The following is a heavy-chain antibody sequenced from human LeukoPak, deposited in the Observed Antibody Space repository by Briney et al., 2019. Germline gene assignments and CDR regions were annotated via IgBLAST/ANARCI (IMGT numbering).Heavy chain of an antibody. Sequence: SETLSLTCAVYGGSFSGYYWSWIRQPPGKGLEWIGEINHSGSTNYNPSLKSRVTVSVDTSKNQFSLKLSSVTAADTAVYYCAGRIVVVPAAIDNWFDPWGQGTLVTVS. J-gene: IGHJ5*02. CDR1: GGSFSGYY. D-gene: IGHD2-2*01. CDR2: INHSGST. V-gene: IGHV4-34*01. CDR3: AGRIVVVPAAIDNWFDP.